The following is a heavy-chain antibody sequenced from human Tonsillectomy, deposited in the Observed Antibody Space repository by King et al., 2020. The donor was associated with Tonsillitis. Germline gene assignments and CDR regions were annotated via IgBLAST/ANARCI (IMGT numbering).Heavy chain of an antibody. J-gene: IGHJ4*02. V-gene: IGHV1-2*02. D-gene: IGHD6-19*01. CDR2: INPNSVGT. Sequence: VQLVESGAEVKKPGASVKVSFKSAGYTFTGYYMHLVRQAPGHGREWMGWINPNSVGTNYAQKFQGRVTMTRDTSISTAYMELSRLRSDDTAVYYCARDRSIAVASDYWGQGTLVTVSS. CDR3: ARDRSIAVASDY. CDR1: GYTFTGYY.